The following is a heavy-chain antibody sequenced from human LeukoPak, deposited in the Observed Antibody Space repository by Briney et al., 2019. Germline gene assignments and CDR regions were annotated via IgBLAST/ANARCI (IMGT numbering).Heavy chain of an antibody. Sequence: SETLSLTCTVSGGSISSGGYYWSWIRQHPGKGLESIGYIYYSGSTYYNPSLKSRVTISVDTSKNQFSLKLSSVTAADTAVYYCARRGQIDAFDIWGQGTMVTVSS. D-gene: IGHD3-10*01. CDR2: IYYSGST. CDR1: GGSISSGGYY. J-gene: IGHJ3*02. CDR3: ARRGQIDAFDI. V-gene: IGHV4-31*03.